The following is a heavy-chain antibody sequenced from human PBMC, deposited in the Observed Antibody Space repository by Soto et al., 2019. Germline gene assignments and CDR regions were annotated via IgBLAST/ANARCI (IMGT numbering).Heavy chain of an antibody. CDR3: ARGADAFDI. CDR2: MNPNSGNT. V-gene: IGHV1-8*01. J-gene: IGHJ3*02. CDR1: GYTFTSYD. Sequence: QVQLVQSGAEVKKHGASVKVSCKASGYTFTSYDINWARQATGHGPEWMGWMNPNSGNTGYAQKFQGRVTMTTNTSISTGYMELSRLRSEDTAVYYCARGADAFDIWGQGTMVTVSS.